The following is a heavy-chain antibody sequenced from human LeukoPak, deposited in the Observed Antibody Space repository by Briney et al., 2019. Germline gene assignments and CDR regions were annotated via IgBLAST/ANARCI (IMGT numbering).Heavy chain of an antibody. D-gene: IGHD3-22*01. CDR1: GFTFSSYS. J-gene: IGHJ4*02. V-gene: IGHV3-21*01. CDR3: ARDRSYDSSGYLTG. CDR2: ISSSSYI. Sequence: GGSLRLSCAASGFTFSSYSMNWVRQAPGKGLEWVSSISSSSYIYHADSVKGRFTISRDNAKNSLYLQMNSLRAEDTAVYYCARDRSYDSSGYLTGWGQGTLVTVSS.